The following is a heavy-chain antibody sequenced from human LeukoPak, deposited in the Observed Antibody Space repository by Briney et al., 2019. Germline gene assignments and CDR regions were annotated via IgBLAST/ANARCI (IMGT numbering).Heavy chain of an antibody. Sequence: SETLSLTCTVSGASISAYSWSWIRQPPGKGVEWIGCIHYSGNTHCNPSLESRVTLSVDTSKNQFSLKLSSVTAADTAVYYCARHGRESRYFDWLLYYIDHWGQGALVTVSP. CDR2: IHYSGNT. D-gene: IGHD3-9*01. V-gene: IGHV4-59*08. CDR3: ARHGRESRYFDWLLYYIDH. CDR1: GASISAYS. J-gene: IGHJ4*02.